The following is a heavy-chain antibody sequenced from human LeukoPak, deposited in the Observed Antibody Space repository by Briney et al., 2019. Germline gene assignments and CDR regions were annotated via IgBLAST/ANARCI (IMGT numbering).Heavy chain of an antibody. CDR2: ISGSGAGT. V-gene: IGHV3-23*01. CDR3: AKEGGTGTRFDY. J-gene: IGHJ4*02. D-gene: IGHD1-7*01. Sequence: GGSLRLSCAASGFTFSSSAMSWVRQAPGKGLYWVSAISGSGAGTYYADSVKGRFTISRDNSKNTLYLQMNSLRAEDTAVYYCAKEGGTGTRFDYWGQGTLVTVSS. CDR1: GFTFSSSA.